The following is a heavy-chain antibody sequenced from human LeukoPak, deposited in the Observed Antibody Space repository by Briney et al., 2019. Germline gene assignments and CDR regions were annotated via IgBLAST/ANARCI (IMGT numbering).Heavy chain of an antibody. Sequence: GGSLRLSCAASGFTFSDYYMSWVRQAPGKGLEWVSYISSSGSTIYYADSVKGRFTISRDNAKNSLYLQMNSLRAEDTAVYYCARRVVVVPAATNWFDPWGRGTLVTVSS. V-gene: IGHV3-11*01. CDR2: ISSSGSTI. CDR1: GFTFSDYY. CDR3: ARRVVVVPAATNWFDP. J-gene: IGHJ5*02. D-gene: IGHD2-2*01.